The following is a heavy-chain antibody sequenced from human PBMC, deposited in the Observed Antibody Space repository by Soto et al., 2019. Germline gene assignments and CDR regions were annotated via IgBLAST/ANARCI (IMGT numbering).Heavy chain of an antibody. D-gene: IGHD4-17*01. J-gene: IGHJ4*02. CDR1: GYTFTSYG. CDR3: AGHGDYHHAFDY. Sequence: ASVKVSCKASGYTFTSYGISLVRQAPVQVLELIVWIIAYNFNTNYSQKLQGRFTITTYTSTITSYIELMILRSDYTSVYYCAGHGDYHHAFDYWGQGTLVTVSS. V-gene: IGHV1-18*01. CDR2: IIAYNFNT.